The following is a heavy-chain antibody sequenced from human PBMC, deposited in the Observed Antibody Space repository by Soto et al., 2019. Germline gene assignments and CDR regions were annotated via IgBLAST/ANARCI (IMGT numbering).Heavy chain of an antibody. CDR3: ARHPVVVVAATLGPGYFDF. Sequence: PSETLSLTCTVSGGSISSSSYYWGWVRQPPGKGLEWIGSIYYSGSTYYNPSLKSRVTISVDTSKNQFSLKLSSVTAADTAVYYCARHPVVVVAATLGPGYFDFWGQGTLVTVSS. D-gene: IGHD2-15*01. CDR1: GGSISSSSYY. CDR2: IYYSGST. J-gene: IGHJ4*02. V-gene: IGHV4-39*01.